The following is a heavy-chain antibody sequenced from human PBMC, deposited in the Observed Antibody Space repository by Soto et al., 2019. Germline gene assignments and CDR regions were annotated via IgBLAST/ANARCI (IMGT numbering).Heavy chain of an antibody. CDR3: ATTTLLYCSGGSCYYRGYFQH. J-gene: IGHJ1*01. Sequence: ASVKVSCKASGYTFTSYAMHWVRQAPGQRLEWMGWINAGNGNTKCSQKFQGRVTITRDTSASTAYMELSSLRSEDTAVYYCATTTLLYCSGGSCYYRGYFQHWGQGTLVTVSS. CDR1: GYTFTSYA. D-gene: IGHD2-15*01. V-gene: IGHV1-3*01. CDR2: INAGNGNT.